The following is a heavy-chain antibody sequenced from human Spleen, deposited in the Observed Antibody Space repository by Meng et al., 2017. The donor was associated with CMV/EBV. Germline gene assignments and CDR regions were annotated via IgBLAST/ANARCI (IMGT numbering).Heavy chain of an antibody. D-gene: IGHD3-22*01. Sequence: GGSLRLSCAASGFTFDDYAMHWVRQAPGKGLEWVSVISGRGGSILYADSVKGRFTISRDNSKNTVYLQMNSLRAEDTAVYYCARDLYYYDSSGYLDYWGPGTLVTVSS. J-gene: IGHJ4*02. CDR2: ISGRGGSI. CDR3: ARDLYYYDSSGYLDY. V-gene: IGHV3-23*01. CDR1: GFTFDDYA.